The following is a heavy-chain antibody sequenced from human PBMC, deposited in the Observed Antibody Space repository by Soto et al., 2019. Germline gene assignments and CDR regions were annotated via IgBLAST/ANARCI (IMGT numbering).Heavy chain of an antibody. CDR2: IYYSGST. D-gene: IGHD1-1*01. Sequence: PSETLSLTCTVSGGSISSYYWSWIRQPPGKGLEWIGYIYYSGSTNYNPSLKSRVTISVDTSRNQFSLQLTSVTAADTALYYCARVSNGYGGNGAFDYWGLGTLVTVSS. J-gene: IGHJ4*02. V-gene: IGHV4-59*01. CDR1: GGSISSYY. CDR3: ARVSNGYGGNGAFDY.